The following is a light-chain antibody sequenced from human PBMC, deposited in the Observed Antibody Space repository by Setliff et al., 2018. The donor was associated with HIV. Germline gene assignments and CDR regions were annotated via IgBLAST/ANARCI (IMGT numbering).Light chain of an antibody. CDR2: DVT. Sequence: QSVLTQPASVSGSPGQSVTISCTGTSSDVGGYNFVSWYQQHPGKTPELLIYDVTNRPSGVSDRFSGSKSGNTASLTISGLQPEDEADYYCSSYTSTRAFLFGGGTKVTVL. CDR3: SSYTSTRAFL. CDR1: SSDVGGYNF. V-gene: IGLV2-14*03. J-gene: IGLJ2*01.